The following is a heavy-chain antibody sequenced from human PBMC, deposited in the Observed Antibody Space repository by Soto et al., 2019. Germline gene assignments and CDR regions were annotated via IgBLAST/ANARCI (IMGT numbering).Heavy chain of an antibody. Sequence: QVQLVQSGAEVKKPGASVKVSCKASGYSFSDYDINWVRQATGQGPEWMGWMNPNSGNTGNAQKFQGRVTMTRNTSINTAYMELSSLGSEDTAVYYCARDNRYNWNDEGWFDPWGQGTLVTVSS. CDR2: MNPNSGNT. V-gene: IGHV1-8*01. D-gene: IGHD1-20*01. CDR1: GYSFSDYD. CDR3: ARDNRYNWNDEGWFDP. J-gene: IGHJ5*02.